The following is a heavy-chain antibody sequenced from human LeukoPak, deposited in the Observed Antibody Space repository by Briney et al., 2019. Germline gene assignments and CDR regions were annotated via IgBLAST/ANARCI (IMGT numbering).Heavy chain of an antibody. CDR3: AKGDVSVTREFDY. J-gene: IGHJ4*02. D-gene: IGHD7-27*01. CDR2: IRPSGDNT. V-gene: IGHV3-21*01. Sequence: GGSLRLSCAASGFTFSSYDMTWVRQAPGRGLEWVSSIRPSGDNTYYADSVKGRFTISRDNAKNSLYLQMNSLRAEDTAVYYCAKGDVSVTREFDYWGQGTLVTVSS. CDR1: GFTFSSYD.